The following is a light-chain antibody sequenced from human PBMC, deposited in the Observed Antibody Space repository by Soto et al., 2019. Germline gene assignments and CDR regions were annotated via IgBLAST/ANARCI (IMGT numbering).Light chain of an antibody. V-gene: IGKV1-5*03. Sequence: DIQMTQSPSTLSASVGDRVAITCRASQSISGWLAWYQQRPGEGPNLLIYKASTLESGVPSRFSGSGFGTEFTLTISSLEPDDFATYYCQQFISYPLTFGGGTKVDIK. J-gene: IGKJ4*01. CDR2: KAS. CDR1: QSISGW. CDR3: QQFISYPLT.